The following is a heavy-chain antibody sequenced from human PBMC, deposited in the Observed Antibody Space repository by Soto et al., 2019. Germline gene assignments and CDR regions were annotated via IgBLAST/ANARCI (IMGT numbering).Heavy chain of an antibody. D-gene: IGHD3-3*01. CDR2: ISGSGGST. J-gene: IGHJ6*02. V-gene: IGHV3-23*01. CDR1: GFTFSSYG. CDR3: AKTPLYYDFWSDGMDV. Sequence: GGSLRLSCAASGFTFSSYGMHWVRQAPGKGLEWVSAISGSGGSTYYADSVKGRFTIPRDNSKNTLYLQMNSLRAEDTAVYYCAKTPLYYDFWSDGMDVWGQGTTVTVSS.